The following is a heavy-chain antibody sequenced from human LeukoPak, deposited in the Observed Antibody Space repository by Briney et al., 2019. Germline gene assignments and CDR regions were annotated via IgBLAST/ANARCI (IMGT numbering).Heavy chain of an antibody. J-gene: IGHJ4*02. CDR1: GVLPSTSGMC. V-gene: IGHV2-70*11. Sequence: SGPTLVSPTQTLTPTCTFSGVLPSTSGMCVGWIPPPPREAPGWLARIDWDDDTYYSTSLKTRLTISKDTSKNQVVLTMINMDPVDTATYYCARTSYSSSSVSFDYWGQGTLVTVSS. D-gene: IGHD6-6*01. CDR2: IDWDDDT. CDR3: ARTSYSSSSVSFDY.